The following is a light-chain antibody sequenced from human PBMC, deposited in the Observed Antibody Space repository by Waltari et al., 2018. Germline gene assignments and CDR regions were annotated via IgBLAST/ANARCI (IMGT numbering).Light chain of an antibody. CDR1: QSIATN. J-gene: IGKJ5*01. CDR3: QQYNRWPPIT. Sequence: EVVVTQSPATLSVSPGERASLSCRASQSIATNLAWYQQKPGQPPRLLVYDASTRAPSIPARFKGSGSGTEFTLTISSLQSEDSAVYYCQQYNRWPPITFGQGTRLEI. CDR2: DAS. V-gene: IGKV3-15*01.